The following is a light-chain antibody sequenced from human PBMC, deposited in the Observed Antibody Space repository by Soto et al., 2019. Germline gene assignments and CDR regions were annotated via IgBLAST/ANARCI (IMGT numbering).Light chain of an antibody. CDR3: QQYGSSPYT. CDR1: QSVSSSY. CDR2: IAS. Sequence: EIVLTQSPGTLSLSPGERATLSCRTSQSVSSSYLAWYQQKPGQAPRLLIYIASSRATGIPDRFSGSGSATDFTLTISRLEPEDFAVYYCQQYGSSPYTFGQGTKLEIK. V-gene: IGKV3-20*01. J-gene: IGKJ2*01.